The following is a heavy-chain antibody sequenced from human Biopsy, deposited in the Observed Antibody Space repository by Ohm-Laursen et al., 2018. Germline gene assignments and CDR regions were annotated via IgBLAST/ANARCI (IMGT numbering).Heavy chain of an antibody. V-gene: IGHV3-7*01. D-gene: IGHD4-17*01. CDR1: GESFSGYY. J-gene: IGHJ6*02. Sequence: ETLSLTCAVYGESFSGYYWTWVRQAPGKGLEWVANINPDGSEKYYADSVKGRFTISRHNAKNSLFLQMDSLRAEDTAVYYCARQKGFYGDPYYYGMDVWGQGTTVTVSS. CDR3: ARQKGFYGDPYYYGMDV. CDR2: INPDGSEK.